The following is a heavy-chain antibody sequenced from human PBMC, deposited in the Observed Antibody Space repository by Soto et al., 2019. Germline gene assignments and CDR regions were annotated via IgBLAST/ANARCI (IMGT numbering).Heavy chain of an antibody. Sequence: SVKVSCKASGVTFSSYAISWVRQAPGQGLEWMGGIIPIFGTANYAQKFQGRVTITADKSTSTAYMELSSLRSEDTAVYYCAVLLDTAMVIGIRAHYYYGMDVWGQGTTATVSS. J-gene: IGHJ6*02. V-gene: IGHV1-69*06. CDR3: AVLLDTAMVIGIRAHYYYGMDV. CDR1: GVTFSSYA. CDR2: IIPIFGTA. D-gene: IGHD5-18*01.